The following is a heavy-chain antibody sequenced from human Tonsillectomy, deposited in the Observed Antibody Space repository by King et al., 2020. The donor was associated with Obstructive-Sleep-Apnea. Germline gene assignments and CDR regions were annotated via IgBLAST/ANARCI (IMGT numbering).Heavy chain of an antibody. D-gene: IGHD2-15*01. Sequence: QLQESGPGLVKPSETLSLTCTVSGGSISSYYWSWIRPPPGKELEWIGYIYYSGSTNYNPSLKSRVTISVDMSKNQFSLKLSSVTAADTAVYYCARDRGGYCSGGSCYPDAFDIWGQGTMVTVSS. CDR2: IYYSGST. CDR1: GGSISSYY. CDR3: ARDRGGYCSGGSCYPDAFDI. V-gene: IGHV4-59*01. J-gene: IGHJ3*02.